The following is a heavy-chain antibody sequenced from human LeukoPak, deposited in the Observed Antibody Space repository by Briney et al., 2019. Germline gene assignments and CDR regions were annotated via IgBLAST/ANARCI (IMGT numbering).Heavy chain of an antibody. V-gene: IGHV4-34*01. Sequence: SETLSLTCAVYGGSFSGYYWGWIRQPPGKGLEWIGEINHSGSTNYNPSLKSRVTISVDTSKNQFSLKLSSVTAADTAVYYCARGVRSVVVPAAIRNYYYYMDVWGKGTTVTVSS. CDR2: INHSGST. CDR1: GGSFSGYY. CDR3: ARGVRSVVVPAAIRNYYYYMDV. J-gene: IGHJ6*03. D-gene: IGHD2-2*01.